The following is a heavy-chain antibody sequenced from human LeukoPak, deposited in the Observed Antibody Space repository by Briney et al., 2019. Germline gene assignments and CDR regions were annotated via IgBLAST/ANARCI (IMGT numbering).Heavy chain of an antibody. CDR3: ARTVPDCSSTSCSKPYYYYYYMDV. CDR2: ISSSGSTI. V-gene: IGHV3-11*04. J-gene: IGHJ6*03. CDR1: GFTFSDYY. Sequence: PGGSLRLSCAASGFTFSDYYMSWIRQAPGKGLEWVSYISSSGSTIYYADSMKGRFTISRDNAKNSLYLQMNSLRAEDTAVYYCARTVPDCSSTSCSKPYYYYYYMDVWGKGTTVTVSS. D-gene: IGHD2-2*01.